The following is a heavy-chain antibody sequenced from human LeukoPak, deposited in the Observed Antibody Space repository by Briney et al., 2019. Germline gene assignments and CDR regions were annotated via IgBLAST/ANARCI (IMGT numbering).Heavy chain of an antibody. CDR2: IKRDGSEK. CDR1: GFTFSSDW. V-gene: IGHV3-7*04. J-gene: IGHJ4*02. CDR3: ARGYGDSIHFDY. Sequence: PGGSLRLSCAAAGFTFSSDWMGWVRQAPGKGREWVANIKRDGSEKYYVDSVKGRFTISRDNAKNSLYLQMNSLRAEEAAVYYCARGYGDSIHFDYWGQGTLVTVSS. D-gene: IGHD4-17*01.